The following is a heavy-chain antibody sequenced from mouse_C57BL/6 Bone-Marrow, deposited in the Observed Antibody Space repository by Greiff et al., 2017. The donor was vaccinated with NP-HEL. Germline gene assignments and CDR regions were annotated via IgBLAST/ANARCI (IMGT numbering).Heavy chain of an antibody. D-gene: IGHD1-1*01. CDR1: GYTFTSYG. J-gene: IGHJ3*01. Sequence: VQLQQSGAELARPGASVKLSCKASGYTFTSYGISWVKQRTGPGLEWIGEIYPRSGNTYYNEKFKGKATLTADKSSSTAYMELRSLTSEDSAVYFCARMGLYYGSSYRFAYGGQGTLVTVSA. CDR2: IYPRSGNT. CDR3: ARMGLYYGSSYRFAY. V-gene: IGHV1-81*01.